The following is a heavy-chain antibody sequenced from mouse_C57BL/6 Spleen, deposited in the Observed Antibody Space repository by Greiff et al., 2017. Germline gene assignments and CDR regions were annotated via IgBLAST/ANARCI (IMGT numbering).Heavy chain of an antibody. Sequence: VKLQESGAELVKPGASVKISCKASGSAFSSYWMHWVKQRPGKGLEWIGQIYPGDGDTNYNRKFKGKATLTAANSSSTAYMQLSSLTSEDSAVYFCARRTLGLDFDYWGQGTTLTVSS. CDR2: IYPGDGDT. J-gene: IGHJ2*01. V-gene: IGHV1-80*01. CDR1: GSAFSSYW. D-gene: IGHD4-1*01. CDR3: ARRTLGLDFDY.